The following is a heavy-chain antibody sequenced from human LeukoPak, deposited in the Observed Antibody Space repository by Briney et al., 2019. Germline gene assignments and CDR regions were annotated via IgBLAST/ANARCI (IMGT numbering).Heavy chain of an antibody. Sequence: GGSLRLSCAASGFTFDDYAMHWVRQAPGKGLEWVSGISWNSGSIGYADSVKGRFTISRDNANNSLYLQMNSLRAEDTALYYCAKDYRGWYLSFGMDVWGQGTTVTVSS. CDR2: ISWNSGSI. J-gene: IGHJ6*02. CDR1: GFTFDDYA. V-gene: IGHV3-9*01. CDR3: AKDYRGWYLSFGMDV. D-gene: IGHD6-19*01.